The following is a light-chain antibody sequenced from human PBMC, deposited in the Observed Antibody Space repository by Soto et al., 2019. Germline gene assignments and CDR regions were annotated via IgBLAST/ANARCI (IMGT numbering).Light chain of an antibody. CDR1: SSDVGGYHY. Sequence: QSALTQPRSVSGSPGQSVTISCTGASSDVGGYHYVSWYQQHPGKAPKLTIYDVSNRPSGVPDRFSGYKSGNTASLTISGLQAKYEADYYCCSYAGSYTYVFGTGTKFTVL. V-gene: IGLV2-11*01. CDR2: DVS. J-gene: IGLJ1*01. CDR3: CSYAGSYTYV.